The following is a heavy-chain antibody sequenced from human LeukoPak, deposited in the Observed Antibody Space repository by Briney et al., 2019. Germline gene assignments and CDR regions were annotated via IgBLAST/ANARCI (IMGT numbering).Heavy chain of an antibody. J-gene: IGHJ6*03. CDR2: IYSGGST. V-gene: IGHV3-23*03. CDR1: GFTFSSYA. CDR3: AKVGQRDIVVVPAAIIGPYYYYYMDV. D-gene: IGHD2-2*01. Sequence: PGGSLRLSCAASGFTFSSYAMSWVRQAPGKGLEWVSVIYSGGSTYYADSVKGRFTISRDNSKNTLYLQMNSLRAEDTAVYYCAKVGQRDIVVVPAAIIGPYYYYYMDVWGKGTTVTVSS.